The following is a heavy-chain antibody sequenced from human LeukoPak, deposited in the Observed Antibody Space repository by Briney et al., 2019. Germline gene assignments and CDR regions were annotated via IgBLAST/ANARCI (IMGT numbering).Heavy chain of an antibody. V-gene: IGHV4-34*01. CDR2: INHSGST. Sequence: SETLSLTCAVYGGSFSGYYWSWIRQPPGKGLEWIGEINHSGSTNYNPSLKSRVTISVDTSKNQFSLKLSSVTAEDTAVYYCAKTPIPGIAAAVLYFDYWGQGTLVTVSS. J-gene: IGHJ4*02. CDR3: AKTPIPGIAAAVLYFDY. CDR1: GGSFSGYY. D-gene: IGHD6-13*01.